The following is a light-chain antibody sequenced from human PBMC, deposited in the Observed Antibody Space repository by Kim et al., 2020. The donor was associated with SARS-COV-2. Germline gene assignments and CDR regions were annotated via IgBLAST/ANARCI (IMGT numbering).Light chain of an antibody. CDR3: SSYTTTSAVV. CDR1: SSNIGGYNY. CDR2: DVT. V-gene: IGLV2-14*03. J-gene: IGLJ2*01. Sequence: GESITISCSGSSSNIGGYNYVSWYQQHPCKAPKLMIYDVTKRPSGVSDRFSGSKSANMASLTIVGLQAEDEADYYCSSYTTTSAVVFGGGTQLTVL.